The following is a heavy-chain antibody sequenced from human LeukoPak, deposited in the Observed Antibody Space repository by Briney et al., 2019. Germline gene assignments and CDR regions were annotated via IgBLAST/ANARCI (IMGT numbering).Heavy chain of an antibody. CDR2: ISAYSGNT. V-gene: IGHV1-18*01. CDR3: ARALGAAAANNWFDP. CDR1: DYTFITYG. J-gene: IGHJ5*02. Sequence: ASVKVSCKASDYTFITYGVTWVRQAPGQGLEWMGWISAYSGNTKYAQKFQGRVTITRDTSASTAYMELSSLRSEDTAVYYCARALGAAAANNWFDPWGQGTLVTVSS. D-gene: IGHD6-13*01.